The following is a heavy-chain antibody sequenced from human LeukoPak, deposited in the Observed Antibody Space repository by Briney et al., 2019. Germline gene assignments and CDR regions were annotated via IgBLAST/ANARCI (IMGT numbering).Heavy chain of an antibody. V-gene: IGHV3-21*01. CDR3: TKDNTPGRSPHNFDY. J-gene: IGHJ4*02. CDR2: ISSRSSYI. D-gene: IGHD1-26*01. Sequence: GSLRLSCTASGFIFSNYNMNWVRQAPGKGLEWVSSISSRSSYISYADSVKGRFTISRDNAENSLYLQMDSLRADDTAVYYCTKDNTPGRSPHNFDYWGQGTLVAVSS. CDR1: GFIFSNYN.